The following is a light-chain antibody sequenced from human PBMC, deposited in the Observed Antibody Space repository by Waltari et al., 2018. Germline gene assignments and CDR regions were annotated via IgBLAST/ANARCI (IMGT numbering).Light chain of an antibody. CDR3: QQFNDWPRT. J-gene: IGKJ1*01. V-gene: IGKV3-15*01. CDR1: RSISIN. CDR2: GAS. Sequence: EVVMTQSPATLSVSPGGRATLSCRASRSISINLVWYQQRPGQAPRLRIYGASTRATDIPARFRGSGYGTEFTLNIRSLQSEEAAVYYCQQFNDWPRTFGQGTKVEVK.